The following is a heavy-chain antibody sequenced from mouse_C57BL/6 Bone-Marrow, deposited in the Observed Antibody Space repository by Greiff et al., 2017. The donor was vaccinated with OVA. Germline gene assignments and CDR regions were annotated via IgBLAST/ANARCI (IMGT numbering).Heavy chain of an antibody. CDR3: ARESYGGDYFDY. CDR2: IYPRDGST. D-gene: IGHD1-1*01. Sequence: QVQLKESGPELVKPGASVKLSCKASGYTFTSYDINWVKQRPGQGLEWIGWIYPRDGSTTYNEKFKGKATLTVDTSSSTAYMELHSLTAEDSAVYFCARESYGGDYFDYWGQGTTLTVSS. CDR1: GYTFTSYD. J-gene: IGHJ2*01. V-gene: IGHV1-85*01.